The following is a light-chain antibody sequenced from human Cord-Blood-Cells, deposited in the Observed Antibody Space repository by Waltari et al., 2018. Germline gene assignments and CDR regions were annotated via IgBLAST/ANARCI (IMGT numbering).Light chain of an antibody. Sequence: EMVLTQSPGTLYLSPGERAILSYRASQSVSSSYLTWYQQKPGQSPRLLIYGASSRATGIPDRFSGSGSGTDFTLTISRLEPEDFAVYYCQQYGSSPPYSFGQGTKLEIK. CDR1: QSVSSSY. CDR2: GAS. J-gene: IGKJ2*03. V-gene: IGKV3-20*01. CDR3: QQYGSSPPYS.